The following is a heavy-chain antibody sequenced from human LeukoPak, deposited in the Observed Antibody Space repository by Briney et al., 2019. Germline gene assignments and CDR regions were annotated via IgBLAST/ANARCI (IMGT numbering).Heavy chain of an antibody. CDR2: ISSSGSTI. CDR3: ARASGYDFRPFDY. CDR1: GFTFSSYE. Sequence: GGSLRLSCAASGFTFSSYEMNWVRQAPGKGLEWVSYISSSGSTISYADSVKGRFTISRYNAKNSMYLQMNSPRAEETAVYYCARASGYDFRPFDYWGQGTLVTVSS. V-gene: IGHV3-48*03. D-gene: IGHD5-12*01. J-gene: IGHJ4*02.